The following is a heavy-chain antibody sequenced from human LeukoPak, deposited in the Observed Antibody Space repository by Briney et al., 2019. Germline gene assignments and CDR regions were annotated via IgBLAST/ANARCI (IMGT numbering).Heavy chain of an antibody. CDR1: GYTFTSYA. V-gene: IGHV7-4-1*02. Sequence: ASVKASCKASGYTFTSYAMNWVRQAPGQGLEWMGWINTNTGNPTYAQGFTGRFVFSLDTSVSTAYLQISSLKAEDTAVYYCARSSSSWYPYYFDYWGQGTLVTVSS. J-gene: IGHJ4*02. CDR3: ARSSSSWYPYYFDY. CDR2: INTNTGNP. D-gene: IGHD6-13*01.